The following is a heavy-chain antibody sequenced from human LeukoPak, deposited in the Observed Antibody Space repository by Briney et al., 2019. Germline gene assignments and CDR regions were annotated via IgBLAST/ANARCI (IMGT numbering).Heavy chain of an antibody. CDR2: INPNSGGT. Sequence: GASVKVSCKASGYTFTGYYMHWVRQAPGQGLEWMGWINPNSGGTNYAQKFQGWVTMTRDTSISTAYMELSRLRSDDTAVYYCARDWGLLTGYNYGMDVWGQGTTVTVSS. D-gene: IGHD3-9*01. CDR3: ARDWGLLTGYNYGMDV. V-gene: IGHV1-2*04. CDR1: GYTFTGYY. J-gene: IGHJ6*02.